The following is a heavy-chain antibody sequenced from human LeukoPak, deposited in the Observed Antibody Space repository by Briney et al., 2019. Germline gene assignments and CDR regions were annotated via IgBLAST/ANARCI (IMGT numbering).Heavy chain of an antibody. V-gene: IGHV3-23*01. CDR3: AKAYSGSRYGMDV. CDR1: GFTFSSYA. D-gene: IGHD1-26*01. CDR2: ISGSGGST. Sequence: GGSLRLSCAASGFTFSSYAMSWVRQAPGKGLEWVSAISGSGGSTYYADSVKGRFTISRDNSKNTLYLQVNSLRAEDTAVYYCAKAYSGSRYGMDVWGQGTTVTVSS. J-gene: IGHJ6*02.